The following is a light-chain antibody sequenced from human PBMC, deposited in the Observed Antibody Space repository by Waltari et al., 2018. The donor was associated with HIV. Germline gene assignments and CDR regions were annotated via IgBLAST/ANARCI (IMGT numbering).Light chain of an antibody. CDR1: SSNIGSNY. CDR2: MRD. CDR3: AAWDDSLSATV. J-gene: IGLJ2*01. Sequence: QSVLTQPPSASGTPGQRVTISCSGSSSNIGSNYVYWYQQLPGTAPKLLIYMRDQRPSGVPDRFSESKSGTSASLAISGLRSEDEAEYYCAAWDDSLSATVFGGGTKLTVL. V-gene: IGLV1-47*01.